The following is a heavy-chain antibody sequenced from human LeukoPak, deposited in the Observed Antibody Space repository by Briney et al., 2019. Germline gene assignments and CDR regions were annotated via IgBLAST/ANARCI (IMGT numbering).Heavy chain of an antibody. Sequence: GGSLRLSCAASGFTVTSTSMSWVCQAPGKGPEWVSVIYSGGDTYYADSVKDRFTVSRDNSENTLFLQMNSLRVEDTAIYYYTRDGSGSQGFWGQGTLVTVSS. CDR3: TRDGSGSQGF. D-gene: IGHD3-10*01. CDR1: GFTVTSTS. CDR2: IYSGGDT. J-gene: IGHJ4*02. V-gene: IGHV3-66*01.